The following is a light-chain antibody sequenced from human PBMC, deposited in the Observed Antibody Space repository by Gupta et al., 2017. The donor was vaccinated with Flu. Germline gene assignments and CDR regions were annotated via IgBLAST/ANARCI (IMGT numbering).Light chain of an antibody. J-gene: IGKJ4*01. CDR3: QQYNSYPLT. CDR2: KAS. V-gene: IGKV1-5*03. CDR1: QSISSR. Sequence: DIPMTQSPSPLSASVGDRVTITCRASQSISSRLAWYQQKPGKAPKLLVYKASSLESGVPSRFSGSGCGTEFTHTISSLQPDGFATYYCQQYNSYPLTFGGGTKVEIK.